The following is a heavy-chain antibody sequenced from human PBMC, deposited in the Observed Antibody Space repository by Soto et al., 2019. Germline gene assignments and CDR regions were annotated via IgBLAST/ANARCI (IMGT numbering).Heavy chain of an antibody. J-gene: IGHJ4*02. Sequence: SETLSLTCTVSGGSISSSSYYWGWIRQPPGKGLEWIGSIYYSGSTYYNPSLKSRVTISVDTSKNQFSLKLSSVTAADTAVYYAVVGSGWYAQFDYWGQGTLVTVPQ. CDR2: IYYSGST. CDR1: GGSISSSSYY. V-gene: IGHV4-39*01. CDR3: VVGSGWYAQFDY. D-gene: IGHD6-19*01.